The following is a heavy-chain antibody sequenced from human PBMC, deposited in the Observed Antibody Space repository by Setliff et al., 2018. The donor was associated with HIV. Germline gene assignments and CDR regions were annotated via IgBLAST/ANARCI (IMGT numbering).Heavy chain of an antibody. J-gene: IGHJ4*02. CDR1: GFSLSTGGVG. D-gene: IGHD3-16*01. CDR3: AHSRMGVSGWPVFDS. Sequence: TLVNPTQTLTLTCTFSGFSLSTGGVGLGWLRQPPGKAPECLGIIYWDDNKRYTPSLQDRLTITKDTFRHQVVLTMTNMAPVDTGTYYCAHSRMGVSGWPVFDSWGQGTLVTVSS. CDR2: IYWDDNK. V-gene: IGHV2-5*02.